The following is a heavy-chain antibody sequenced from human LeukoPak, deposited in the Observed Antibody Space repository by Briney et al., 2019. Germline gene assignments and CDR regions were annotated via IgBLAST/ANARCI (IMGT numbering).Heavy chain of an antibody. CDR1: GFTFSSYG. Sequence: GGSLRLSCAASGFTFSSYGMHWVRQAPGKGLEWVAVISYDGSNKYYADSVKGRFTISRDNAKNSLYLQLNSLRAEDTAVYYCAGGWDYFDTSGYYYDLDHWGQGTLVTVSS. J-gene: IGHJ4*02. D-gene: IGHD3-22*01. V-gene: IGHV3-30*03. CDR2: ISYDGSNK. CDR3: AGGWDYFDTSGYYYDLDH.